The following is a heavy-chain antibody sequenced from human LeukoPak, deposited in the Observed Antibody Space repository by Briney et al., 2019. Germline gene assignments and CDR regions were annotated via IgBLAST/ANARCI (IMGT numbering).Heavy chain of an antibody. J-gene: IGHJ4*02. V-gene: IGHV4-39*01. CDR2: IHYSGST. CDR1: GGSISRGSYY. Sequence: SETLSLTCTVSGGSISRGSYYWGWIRQPPGKGLEWIASIHYSGSTYYNPSLKSRVTISVDTSKNQFSLKLSSVTAADTAVYYCAREEDWGQGTLVTVSS. CDR3: AREED.